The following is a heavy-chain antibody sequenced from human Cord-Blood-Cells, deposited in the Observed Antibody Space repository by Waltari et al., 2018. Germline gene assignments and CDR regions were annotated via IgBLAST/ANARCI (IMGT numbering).Heavy chain of an antibody. CDR3: ARGPELRFLEWLLGKGPFYYYYMDV. Sequence: QVQLVQSGAEVKKPGASVKVSCKASGYTFTGYYMHWVRQAPGQGLEWMGWINPNSGGTNYAQKFQGRVTMTRDTSISTAYMELSSLRSEDTAVYYCARGPELRFLEWLLGKGPFYYYYMDVWGKGTTVTVSS. D-gene: IGHD3-3*01. CDR1: GYTFTGYY. V-gene: IGHV1-2*02. J-gene: IGHJ6*03. CDR2: INPNSGGT.